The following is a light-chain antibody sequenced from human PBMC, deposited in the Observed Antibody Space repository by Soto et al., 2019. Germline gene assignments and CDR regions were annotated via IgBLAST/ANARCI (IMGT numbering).Light chain of an antibody. V-gene: IGLV1-51*02. CDR2: ENN. Sequence: QSVLTQPPSVSAAPGQKVTISCSGSSSNIGNNYVSWYQQLPGTAPKLLIYENNKRPSGIPDRFSGSKSGTSATLGITGLQTGDEADYYCGTWDSSLSAPEFGGGTQLTVL. CDR1: SSNIGNNY. CDR3: GTWDSSLSAPE. J-gene: IGLJ2*01.